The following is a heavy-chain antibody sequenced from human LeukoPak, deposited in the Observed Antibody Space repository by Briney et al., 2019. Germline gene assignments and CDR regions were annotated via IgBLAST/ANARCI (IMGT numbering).Heavy chain of an antibody. D-gene: IGHD2-8*02. CDR1: GYIFSSYW. CDR3: ARDGGGVSSWVSH. V-gene: IGHV5-10-1*01. Sequence: KHGASLQISCKGSGYIFSSYWISWGRQLPGKGLEWMGRIDPGDSFTNYRPSLEGRVTISADKSLSTVYLQWSSLKASDTAIYYCARDGGGVSSWVSHWGQGTLVTVSS. J-gene: IGHJ4*02. CDR2: IDPGDSFT.